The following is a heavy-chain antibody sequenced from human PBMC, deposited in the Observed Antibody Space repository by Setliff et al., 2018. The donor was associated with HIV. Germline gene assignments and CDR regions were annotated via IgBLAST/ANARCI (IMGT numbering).Heavy chain of an antibody. CDR1: GFTFSNAW. CDR2: IGSKTDGGTT. Sequence: GGSLRLSCPVSGFTFSNAWMSWVRQAPGKGLEWVGRIGSKTDGGTTDYAAPVKGRFTVSRDDSKNTLYLQMNSLKSEDSAVYYRLTSGGGAWGQGTLVTVSS. V-gene: IGHV3-15*04. CDR3: LTSGGGA. D-gene: IGHD1-1*01. J-gene: IGHJ5*02.